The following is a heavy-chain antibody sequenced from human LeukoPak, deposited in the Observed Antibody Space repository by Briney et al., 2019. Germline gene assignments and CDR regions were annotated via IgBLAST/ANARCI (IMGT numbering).Heavy chain of an antibody. CDR1: GDSIRRSSYF. J-gene: IGHJ4*02. CDR3: TRDMEYPGAGFDY. Sequence: SETLSLTCTVSGDSIRRSSYFWAWVRQPPGKGLEWIGSVYSSGSIYYNPSLRSQITISIDTSKNQFSLKLTSVAAADTAMYHCTRDMEYPGAGFDYWGQGIPVTVSS. D-gene: IGHD3-3*01. CDR2: VYSSGSI. V-gene: IGHV4-39*07.